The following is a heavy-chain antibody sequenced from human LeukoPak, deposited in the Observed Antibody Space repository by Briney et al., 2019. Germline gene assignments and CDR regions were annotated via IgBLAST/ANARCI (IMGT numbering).Heavy chain of an antibody. J-gene: IGHJ6*03. CDR2: ISYSGST. CDR3: ARARYREINYAYAGGFYYMDV. D-gene: IGHD1-26*01. CDR1: GGSLSPYY. V-gene: IGHV4-59*01. Sequence: PSETLSLTCTVSGGSLSPYYWSWIRQSPGKGLEWIGYISYSGSTNSHPSLKSRVTISVDMSKPQFYLKLSSVTAADTAVYYCARARYREINYAYAGGFYYMDVWGKGTTVTVSS.